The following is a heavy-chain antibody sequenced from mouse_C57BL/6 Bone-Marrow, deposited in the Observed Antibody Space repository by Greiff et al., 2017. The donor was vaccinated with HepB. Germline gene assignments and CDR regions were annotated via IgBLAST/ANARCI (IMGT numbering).Heavy chain of an antibody. J-gene: IGHJ1*03. CDR1: GYAFSSSW. Sequence: VQLQESGPELVKPGASVKISCKASGYAFSSSWMNWVKQRPGKGLEWIGRIYPGDGDTNYNGKFKGKATLTADKSSSTAYMQLSSLTSEDSAVYFCARYGGLPWYFDVWGTGTTVTVSS. CDR2: IYPGDGDT. D-gene: IGHD2-4*01. CDR3: ARYGGLPWYFDV. V-gene: IGHV1-82*01.